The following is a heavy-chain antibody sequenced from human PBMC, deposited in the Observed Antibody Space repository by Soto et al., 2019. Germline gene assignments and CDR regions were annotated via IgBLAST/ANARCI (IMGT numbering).Heavy chain of an antibody. D-gene: IGHD4-4*01. J-gene: IGHJ5*02. Sequence: GGSLRLSCAASGFTFSSYAMSWVRQAPGKGLEWVSAISGSGGSTYYADSVKGRFTISRDNSKNTLYLQMNSLRAEDTAVYYCAKDSRGQVTTVFSNWFDPWGQGTLVTVSS. CDR1: GFTFSSYA. V-gene: IGHV3-23*01. CDR2: ISGSGGST. CDR3: AKDSRGQVTTVFSNWFDP.